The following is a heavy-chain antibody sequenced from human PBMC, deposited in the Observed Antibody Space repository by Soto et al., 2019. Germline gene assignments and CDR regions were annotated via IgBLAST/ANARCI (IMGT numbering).Heavy chain of an antibody. J-gene: IGHJ4*02. CDR3: ARKKGYSYGPHYFDY. CDR1: GGSISSGGYY. Sequence: QVQLQESGPGLVKPSQTLSLTCTVSGGSISSGGYYWSWIRQHPGKGLEWIGYIYYSGSTFYTPTLKSRVTLSVDMSKNEFSLNLSSVTAADTAVYYWARKKGYSYGPHYFDYWGQGTLVTVSS. V-gene: IGHV4-31*03. CDR2: IYYSGST. D-gene: IGHD5-18*01.